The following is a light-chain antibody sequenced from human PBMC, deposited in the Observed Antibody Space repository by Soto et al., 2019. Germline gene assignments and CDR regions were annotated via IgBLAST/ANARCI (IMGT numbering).Light chain of an antibody. CDR1: SSDVGGHNY. CDR2: EVS. J-gene: IGLJ1*01. V-gene: IGLV2-14*01. CDR3: SSFASSSTLVV. Sequence: QSVLTQPASVSGSPGQSITISCTGTSSDVGGHNYVAWYQQHPDRAPKVMIYEVSNRPSGVSNRFSGSKSGNTASLTISGLQAEDEADYYCSSFASSSTLVVFGTGTTLTVL.